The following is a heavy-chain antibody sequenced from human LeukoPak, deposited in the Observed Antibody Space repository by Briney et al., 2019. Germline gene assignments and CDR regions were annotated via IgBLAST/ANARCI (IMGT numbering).Heavy chain of an antibody. V-gene: IGHV3-48*03. CDR3: ARGPYSSNWYVDY. J-gene: IGHJ4*02. Sequence: GGSLRLSCAASGFTLSSYEMNWVRLAPGRGLEWISYISRTGNSIYYADSVKGRFTISIDSAKNSLYLQMNSLRAEDTAVYYCARGPYSSNWYVDYWGQGTLVTVAS. D-gene: IGHD6-13*01. CDR2: ISRTGNSI. CDR1: GFTLSSYE.